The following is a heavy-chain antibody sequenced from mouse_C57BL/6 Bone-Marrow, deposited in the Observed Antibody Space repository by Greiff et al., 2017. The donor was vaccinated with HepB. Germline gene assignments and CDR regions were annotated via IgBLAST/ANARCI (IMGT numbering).Heavy chain of an antibody. J-gene: IGHJ4*01. V-gene: IGHV3-6*01. CDR1: GYSITSGYY. D-gene: IGHD1-1*01. CDR3: ARVRITTVVATYYAMDY. Sequence: DVQLQESGPGLVKPSQSLSLTCSVTGYSITSGYYWNWIRQFPGNKLEWMGYISYDGSNNYNPSLKNRISITRDTSKNQVFLKLNSVTTEDTATYYCARVRITTVVATYYAMDYWGQGTSVTVSS. CDR2: ISYDGSN.